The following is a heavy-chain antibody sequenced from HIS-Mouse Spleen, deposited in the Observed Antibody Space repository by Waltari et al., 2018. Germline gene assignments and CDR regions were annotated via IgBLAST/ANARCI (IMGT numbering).Heavy chain of an antibody. CDR2: IWYDGSNK. Sequence: QVQLVESGGGVVQPGRSLRLSCAASGFTFSSYGMHWVRQAPGRGRGGVALIWYDGSNKYYADSVKVRFTISRDNSKNTLYLQMNSLRAEDTAVYYCASISLWGGPVDIWGQGTMVTVSS. D-gene: IGHD3-10*01. CDR1: GFTFSSYG. CDR3: ASISLWGGPVDI. V-gene: IGHV3-33*01. J-gene: IGHJ3*02.